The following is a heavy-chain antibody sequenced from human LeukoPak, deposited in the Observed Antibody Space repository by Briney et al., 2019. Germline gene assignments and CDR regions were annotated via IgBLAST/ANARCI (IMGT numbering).Heavy chain of an antibody. D-gene: IGHD1-26*01. J-gene: IGHJ6*02. CDR1: GFLFSSYA. CDR2: ISYDGSNK. CDR3: ARDRSAGMDV. Sequence: PGGSLRLSCAASGFLFSSYAIHWVRQAPGKGLEWVAVISYDGSNKNYADSVKGRFTVSRDNSKNTLYLQMNSLRAEDTAVYYCARDRSAGMDVWGQGTTVTVSS. V-gene: IGHV3-30-3*01.